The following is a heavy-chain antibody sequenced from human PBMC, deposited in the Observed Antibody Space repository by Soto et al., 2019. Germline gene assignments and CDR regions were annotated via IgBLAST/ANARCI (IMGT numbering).Heavy chain of an antibody. V-gene: IGHV3-33*01. J-gene: IGHJ3*02. D-gene: IGHD3-16*01. CDR3: ARGLIKLEGGAFDI. Sequence: QVQLEESGGGVVQPGRSLKLSCAASGFSFSNSVIHWVRQAPGRGLEWVAVISTDESNEDYADSVKSRFTISRDNSKSTLYLQMNSLRAEDTAVYYCARGLIKLEGGAFDIWGQGTMVTVSS. CDR2: ISTDESNE. CDR1: GFSFSNSV.